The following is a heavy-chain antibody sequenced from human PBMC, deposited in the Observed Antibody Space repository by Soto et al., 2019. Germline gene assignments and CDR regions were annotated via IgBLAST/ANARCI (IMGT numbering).Heavy chain of an antibody. Sequence: PGGSLRLSCAASGFTFSSYAMSWVRQAPGKGLEWVSRINSDESITSYADSVKGRFTITRDNAKNTLYLQINSLRAEDTAVYYCASSLHRGYSYGTTEYYYYYGMDVWGQGTTVTVSS. CDR2: INSDESIT. CDR3: ASSLHRGYSYGTTEYYYYYGMDV. CDR1: GFTFSSYA. V-gene: IGHV3-74*01. J-gene: IGHJ6*02. D-gene: IGHD5-18*01.